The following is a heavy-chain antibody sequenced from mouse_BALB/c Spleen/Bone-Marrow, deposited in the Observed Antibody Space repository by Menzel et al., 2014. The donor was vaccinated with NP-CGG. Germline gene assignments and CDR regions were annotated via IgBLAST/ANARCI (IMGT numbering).Heavy chain of an antibody. V-gene: IGHV5-6-5*01. J-gene: IGHJ3*02. CDR2: IFTDGSI. D-gene: IGHD1-3*01. Sequence: EESGGRLVTPGTPLTLTCTVSKFSLSSYSMGWVRQAPGEGLEWIGDIFTDGSIYYANWAKGRFTISKXSTTVDLKITSPTTEDTATYFCARDPYPYISGYYNLWGQGTLVTVS. CDR1: KFSLSSYS. CDR3: ARDPYPYISGYYNL.